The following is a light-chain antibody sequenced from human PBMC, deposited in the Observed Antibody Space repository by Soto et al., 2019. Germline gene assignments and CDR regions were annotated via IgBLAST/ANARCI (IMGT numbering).Light chain of an antibody. CDR1: QSVSSSH. V-gene: IGKV3-20*01. CDR2: DTS. J-gene: IGKJ1*01. Sequence: EVELTQSPGTLFLSTGERATLSCRASQSVSSSHLAWYQQKRGQAPRLLIYDTSTRATGIPDRFSGSGSGTDFTLTISRLEPEDFAVYHCQQYGASPWTFGQGTKVDSK. CDR3: QQYGASPWT.